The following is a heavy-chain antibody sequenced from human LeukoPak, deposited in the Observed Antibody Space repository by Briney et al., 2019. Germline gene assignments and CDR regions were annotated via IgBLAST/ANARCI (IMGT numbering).Heavy chain of an antibody. CDR3: ARIPLAYSGAYYFDY. D-gene: IGHD1-26*01. Sequence: SETLSLTCTVSRGSISGSIRSFSWSWLRQPPGKGLEWIGYISSSGSTHDNPSLRSRVTISLDASKNQFFLTLSSVSAADTALYYCARIPLAYSGAYYFDYWGQGTLVTVSS. CDR2: ISSSGST. CDR1: RGSISGSIRSFS. V-gene: IGHV4-4*09. J-gene: IGHJ4*02.